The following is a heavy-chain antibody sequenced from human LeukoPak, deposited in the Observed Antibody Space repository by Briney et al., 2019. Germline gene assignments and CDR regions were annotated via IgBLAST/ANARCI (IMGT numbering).Heavy chain of an antibody. CDR3: AKDRGSSWYVVMFDY. D-gene: IGHD6-13*01. V-gene: IGHV3-23*01. Sequence: GGSLRLSCTASGFTFSSYAMSWVRQAPGKGLEWVSGISISGGSTFYADSVKGRLTISRDNSKNTLYLQMNSLRAEDTAVYYCAKDRGSSWYVVMFDYWGQGTLVTVSS. CDR2: ISISGGST. J-gene: IGHJ4*02. CDR1: GFTFSSYA.